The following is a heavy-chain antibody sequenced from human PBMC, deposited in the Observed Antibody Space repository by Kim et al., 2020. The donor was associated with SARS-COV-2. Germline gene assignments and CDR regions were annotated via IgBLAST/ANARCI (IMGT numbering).Heavy chain of an antibody. CDR1: GYTFTGYY. CDR2: INPNSGGT. Sequence: ASVKVSCKASGYTFTGYYMHWVRQAPGQGLEWMGWINPNSGGTNYAQKFQGRVTMTRDTSISTAYMELSRLRSDDTAVYYCARPGDLLSGNYYYYYGMDVWGQGTTVTVSS. J-gene: IGHJ6*02. CDR3: ARPGDLLSGNYYYYYGMDV. D-gene: IGHD4-17*01. V-gene: IGHV1-2*02.